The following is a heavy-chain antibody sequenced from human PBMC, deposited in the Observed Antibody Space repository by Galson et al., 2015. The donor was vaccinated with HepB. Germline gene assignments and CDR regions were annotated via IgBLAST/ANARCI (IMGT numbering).Heavy chain of an antibody. CDR3: AKEAKGYDFWSGSPHYYGMDV. Sequence: LRLSCAASGFTFSSYGMYWVRQAPGKGLEWVAVIWYDGSNKYYADSVKGRFTISRDNSKNTLYLQMNSLRAEDTAVYYCAKEAKGYDFWSGSPHYYGMDVWGQGTTVTVSS. CDR2: IWYDGSNK. D-gene: IGHD3-3*01. CDR1: GFTFSSYG. J-gene: IGHJ6*02. V-gene: IGHV3-33*06.